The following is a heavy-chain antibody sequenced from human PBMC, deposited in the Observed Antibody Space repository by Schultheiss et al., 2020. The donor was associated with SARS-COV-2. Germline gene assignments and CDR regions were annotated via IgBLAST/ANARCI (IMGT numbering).Heavy chain of an antibody. V-gene: IGHV4-38-2*01. CDR1: GYSISSGYY. J-gene: IGHJ4*02. Sequence: SETLSLTCAVSGYSISSGYYWGWIRQPPGKGLEWIGSIYHSGSTYYNPSLKSRVTISVDTSKNQFSLKLSSVTAADTAVYYCALGIGVYSSHDYWGQGTLVTVSS. CDR2: IYHSGST. CDR3: ALGIGVYSSHDY. D-gene: IGHD6-13*01.